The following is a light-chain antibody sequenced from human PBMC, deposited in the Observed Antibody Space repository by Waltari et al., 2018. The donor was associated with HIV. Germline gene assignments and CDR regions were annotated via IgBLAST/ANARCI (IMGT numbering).Light chain of an antibody. CDR1: QVIHRD. CDR2: HAS. CDR3: QQANSFPHT. V-gene: IGKV1-12*01. J-gene: IGKJ2*01. Sequence: IQMSQSPTSMSPSIGDNVTMICRASQVIHRDLAWYQQKPGKSPKLVIHHASTLQSGVSPRCSASGSGAAFALAISNLQLEDFGTYYCQQANSFPHTFGQGTKL.